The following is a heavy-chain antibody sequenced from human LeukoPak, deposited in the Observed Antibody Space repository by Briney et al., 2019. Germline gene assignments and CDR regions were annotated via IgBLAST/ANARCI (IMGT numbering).Heavy chain of an antibody. CDR1: GFTFSSYD. Sequence: PGGSLRLSCEASGFTFSSYDMHWVRQPTGKGLEWVSAIGTAGDTYYSHSVKGRFTISRENAKNSLYLHMNSLSAGDTAVYFCARGHMLTGYYNFAWFDPWGQGTLVTVSS. J-gene: IGHJ5*02. V-gene: IGHV3-13*01. CDR2: IGTAGDT. CDR3: ARGHMLTGYYNFAWFDP. D-gene: IGHD3-9*01.